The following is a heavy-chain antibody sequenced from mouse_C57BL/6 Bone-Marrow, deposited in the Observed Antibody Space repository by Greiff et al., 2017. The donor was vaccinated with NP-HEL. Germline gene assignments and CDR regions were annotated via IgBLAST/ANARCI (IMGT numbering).Heavy chain of an antibody. J-gene: IGHJ3*01. CDR1: GYTFTDYY. V-gene: IGHV1-26*01. D-gene: IGHD1-1*01. CDR3: ARRDFTTVV. Sequence: EVQLQQSGPELVKPGASVKISCKASGYTFTDYYMNWVKQSHGKSLEWIGDINPNNGGTSYNQKFKGKATLTVDKSSSTAYMELRSLTSEDSAVYYCARRDFTTVVWGQGTLVTVSA. CDR2: INPNNGGT.